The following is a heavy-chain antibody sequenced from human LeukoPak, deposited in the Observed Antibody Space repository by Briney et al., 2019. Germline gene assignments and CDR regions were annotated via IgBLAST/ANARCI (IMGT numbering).Heavy chain of an antibody. CDR3: ARVLHYCSSTSCYVTRWFDP. V-gene: IGHV4-34*01. CDR2: INHSGST. D-gene: IGHD2-2*01. Sequence: SETLSLTCADYGGSFSGYYWSWIRQPPGKGLEWIGEINHSGSTNYNPSLKSRVTISVDTSKNQFSLKLSSVTAADTAVYYCARVLHYCSSTSCYVTRWFDPWGQGTLVTVSS. CDR1: GGSFSGYY. J-gene: IGHJ5*02.